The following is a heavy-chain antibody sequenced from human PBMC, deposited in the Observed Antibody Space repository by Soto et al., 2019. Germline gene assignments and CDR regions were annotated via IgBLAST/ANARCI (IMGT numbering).Heavy chain of an antibody. V-gene: IGHV4-31*03. CDR3: AREYGDYEDYYYYYMDV. Sequence: SETLSLTYTVSGGSISSGGYYWSWIRQHPGKGLEWIGYIYYSGSTYYNPSLKSRVTISVDTSKNQFSLKLSSVTAADTAVYYCAREYGDYEDYYYYYMDVWGKGTTVTVSS. D-gene: IGHD4-17*01. J-gene: IGHJ6*03. CDR1: GGSISSGGYY. CDR2: IYYSGST.